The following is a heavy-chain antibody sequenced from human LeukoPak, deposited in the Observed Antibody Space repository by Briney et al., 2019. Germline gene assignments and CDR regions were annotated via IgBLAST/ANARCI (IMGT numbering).Heavy chain of an antibody. CDR1: GFTFSSYS. D-gene: IGHD2/OR15-2a*01. J-gene: IGHJ6*03. Sequence: TGGSLRLSCAASGFTFSSYSMDWVCQAPGKGLEWVSYISSSGSTIYYADSVKGRFTISRDNAKNSLYLQMNSLRAEDTAVYYCARVGVLGGYYYYYMDVWVKGTTVTISS. CDR2: ISSSGSTI. V-gene: IGHV3-48*04. CDR3: ARVGVLGGYYYYYMDV.